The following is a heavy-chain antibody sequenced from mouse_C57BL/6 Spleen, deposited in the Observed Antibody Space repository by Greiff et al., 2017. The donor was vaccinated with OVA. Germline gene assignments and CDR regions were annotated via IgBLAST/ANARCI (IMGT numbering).Heavy chain of an antibody. CDR2: IYPGSGST. CDR3: ASIYYDYYAMDY. D-gene: IGHD2-1*01. V-gene: IGHV1-55*01. CDR1: GYTFTSYW. J-gene: IGHJ4*01. Sequence: QVQLQQPGAELVKPGASVKMSCTASGYTFTSYWITWVKQRPGQGLEWIGDIYPGSGSTNYNEKFKSKATLTVDTSSSTAYMQLSSLTSEDSAVYYCASIYYDYYAMDYWGQGTSVTVSS.